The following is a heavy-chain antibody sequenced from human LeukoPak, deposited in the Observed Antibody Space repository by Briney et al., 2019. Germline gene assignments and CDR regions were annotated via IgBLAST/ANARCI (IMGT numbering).Heavy chain of an antibody. Sequence: ASVKVSCKASGYTFTGNYIHWVRQAPGQGLEWMGWTNPNSGGTNYAQKFQGRVTMTRDTSISTAYMELSRLRSDDTAVYYCARDYYDSSGFGAFDIWGQGTMVTVSS. V-gene: IGHV1-2*02. CDR1: GYTFTGNY. J-gene: IGHJ3*02. D-gene: IGHD3-22*01. CDR3: ARDYYDSSGFGAFDI. CDR2: TNPNSGGT.